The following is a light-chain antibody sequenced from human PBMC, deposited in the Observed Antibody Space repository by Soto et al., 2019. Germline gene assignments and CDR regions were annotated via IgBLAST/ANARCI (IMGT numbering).Light chain of an antibody. Sequence: EIVLTQSPGTLSLSPGERATLSFRASQSVSSSYLAWYQQKPGQAPRLLIYGASSRATGIPDRFSGSGYGTDFTLTISRLEPEDFAVYYCQQYGSSPPTFGQGTKVDI. J-gene: IGKJ1*01. V-gene: IGKV3-20*01. CDR2: GAS. CDR3: QQYGSSPPT. CDR1: QSVSSSY.